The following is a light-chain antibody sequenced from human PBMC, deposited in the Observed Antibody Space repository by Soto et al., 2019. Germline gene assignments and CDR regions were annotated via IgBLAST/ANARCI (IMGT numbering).Light chain of an antibody. Sequence: DIQMTQSPSTLSASVGDRVTITCRASQSISSWLAWYQQKPGKAPKLLIYKASSLESGLPSRFSGSGSGTEFTLTISSLQPDDFATYYSQQYNSYSPMYTFGQGTKLEIK. CDR3: QQYNSYSPMYT. CDR2: KAS. V-gene: IGKV1-5*03. CDR1: QSISSW. J-gene: IGKJ2*01.